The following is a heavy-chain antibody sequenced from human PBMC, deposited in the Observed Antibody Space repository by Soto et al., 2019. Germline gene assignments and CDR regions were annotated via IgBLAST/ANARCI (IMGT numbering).Heavy chain of an antibody. CDR3: ARPACSYAYLSYTDY. CDR2: IYPGDSET. CDR1: GYNFPNHW. Sequence: GESLKISCKGSGYNFPNHWIGWVRQMPGKGLEWMAIIYPGDSETRYSPSFQGQVTISVDKSISTAYLQWSSLRASDSAMYYCARPACSYAYLSYTDYWGLGTLVTVSS. V-gene: IGHV5-51*01. J-gene: IGHJ4*02. D-gene: IGHD3-16*01.